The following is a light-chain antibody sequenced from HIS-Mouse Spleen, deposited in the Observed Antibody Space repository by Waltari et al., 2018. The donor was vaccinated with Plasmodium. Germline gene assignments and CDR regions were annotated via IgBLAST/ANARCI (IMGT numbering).Light chain of an antibody. CDR2: AAS. Sequence: DIQMTQSPSSLSASVAAGVTNTCRASQSISSYVNWYQQKPGKAPKLLIYAASSLQSGVPSRFSGSGSGTDFTLTISSLQPEDFATYNCQQSYSTWTFGQGTKVEIK. J-gene: IGKJ1*01. V-gene: IGKV1-39*01. CDR1: QSISSY. CDR3: QQSYSTWT.